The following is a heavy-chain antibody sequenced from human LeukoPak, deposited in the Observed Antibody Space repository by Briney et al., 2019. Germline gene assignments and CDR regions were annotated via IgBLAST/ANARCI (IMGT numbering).Heavy chain of an antibody. CDR3: ARGPYSYDSSGAFDI. V-gene: IGHV1-8*01. J-gene: IGHJ3*02. D-gene: IGHD3-22*01. Sequence: GASVKVSCKASGYTFTSYDINWMRQAPGQGLEWVGWMNPNSGNTGYAQTFQGKLTMTRNTSIKTAYMELSSVTAADTAVYFCARGPYSYDSSGAFDIWGQGTMVTVSS. CDR1: GYTFTSYD. CDR2: MNPNSGNT.